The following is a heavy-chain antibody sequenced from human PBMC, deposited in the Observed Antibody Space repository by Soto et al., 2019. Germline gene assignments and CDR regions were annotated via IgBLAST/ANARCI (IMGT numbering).Heavy chain of an antibody. CDR3: ARERYQVISDGMDV. CDR1: GYTFTGYY. D-gene: IGHD2-2*01. CDR2: INRETGGK. Sequence: QVQLVQSGADVKTPGASVRVSCKASGYTFTGYYVHWVREAHGQGLDWMGWINRETGGKSYAKKFQGRVTSSRDTSIITAYLELSRLRFDDAAVYFCARERYQVISDGMDVWGQGTTVTVSS. V-gene: IGHV1-2*02. J-gene: IGHJ6*02.